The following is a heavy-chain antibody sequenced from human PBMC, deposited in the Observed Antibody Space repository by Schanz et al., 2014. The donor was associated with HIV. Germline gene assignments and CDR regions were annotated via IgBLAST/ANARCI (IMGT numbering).Heavy chain of an antibody. V-gene: IGHV4-34*01. CDR1: GGSFSGYY. CDR2: INHREST. Sequence: QVRLQQWGAGLLKSSETLSLTCAVYGGSFSGYYWSWIRQSPEKGLEWLGQINHRESTNYNPSLQSRVTISLDPSKTQFSLRLTSVTAADTAVYYCARESGSGSYSFPDHWGQGTLVTVSS. D-gene: IGHD3-10*01. J-gene: IGHJ4*02. CDR3: ARESGSGSYSFPDH.